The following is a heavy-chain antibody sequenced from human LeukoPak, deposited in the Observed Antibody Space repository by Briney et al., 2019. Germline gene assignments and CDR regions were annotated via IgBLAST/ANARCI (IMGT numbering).Heavy chain of an antibody. V-gene: IGHV4-59*01. CDR2: IHNSGNT. J-gene: IGHJ5*01. CDR1: GGSISSYY. Sequence: SEALSLTCTVSGGSISSYYWSWIRQPPGKGLEWIGHIHNSGNTNYNPSLKSRVTLSVDTSKNQFSLKLSSVTAADTAVYYCAREGTTGRNLNWFDSWGQGTLVTVSS. D-gene: IGHD1-1*01. CDR3: AREGTTGRNLNWFDS.